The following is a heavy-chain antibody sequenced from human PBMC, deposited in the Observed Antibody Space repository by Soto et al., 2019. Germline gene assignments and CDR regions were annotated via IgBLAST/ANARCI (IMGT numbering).Heavy chain of an antibody. V-gene: IGHV1-58*02. CDR1: GFTFTSSA. Sequence: PVKLSCKASGFTFTSSAMQWVRQARGQRLEWIGWIVVGSGNTNYAQKFQERVTITRDMSTNTAYMELSSLRSEDTAVYYCAADGRPYGGITYYMDVWGKGTTVTVSS. J-gene: IGHJ6*03. D-gene: IGHD1-20*01. CDR3: AADGRPYGGITYYMDV. CDR2: IVVGSGNT.